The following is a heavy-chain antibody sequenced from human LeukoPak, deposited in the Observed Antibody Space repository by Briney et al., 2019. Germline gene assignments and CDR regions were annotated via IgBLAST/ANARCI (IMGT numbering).Heavy chain of an antibody. J-gene: IGHJ6*03. Sequence: SETLSLTCAVYGGSFSDYYWNWIRQPPGKGLEWIGEINQSGSTNYNPSLKSRVTISVDTSKKQFSLNLSPVTAADTAVYYCAAGCSSTSRYWYYYTDVWGKGTTVTVSS. CDR2: INQSGST. CDR1: GGSFSDYY. V-gene: IGHV4-34*01. D-gene: IGHD2-2*01. CDR3: AAGCSSTSRYWYYYTDV.